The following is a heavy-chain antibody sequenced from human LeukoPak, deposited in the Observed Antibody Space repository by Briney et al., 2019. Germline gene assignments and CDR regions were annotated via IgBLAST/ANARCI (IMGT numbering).Heavy chain of an antibody. CDR1: GFTFSSYG. Sequence: GGSLRLSCAASGFTFSSYGMHWVRQAPGKGLEWVAVISYDGSNKYYADSVKGRFTISRDNSKNALYLQMNSLRAEDTAVYYCAKEGRYCSGGSCYSGYYFDYWGQGTLVTVSS. CDR3: AKEGRYCSGGSCYSGYYFDY. CDR2: ISYDGSNK. J-gene: IGHJ4*02. D-gene: IGHD2-15*01. V-gene: IGHV3-30*18.